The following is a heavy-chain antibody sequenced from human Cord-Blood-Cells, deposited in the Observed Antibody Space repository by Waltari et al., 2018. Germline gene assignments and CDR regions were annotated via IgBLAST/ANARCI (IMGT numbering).Heavy chain of an antibody. V-gene: IGHV3-48*03. Sequence: EVQLVESGGGLVQPGGSLRLSCAASGFTFSSYEMNWVRQAPGKGLEWVSYISSSGSTIYYADSVKGRFIISRDNAKNSLYLQMNSLRAEDTAVYYCARGFSGSYYFDYWGQGTLVTVSS. CDR3: ARGFSGSYYFDY. CDR1: GFTFSSYE. CDR2: ISSSGSTI. J-gene: IGHJ4*02. D-gene: IGHD1-26*01.